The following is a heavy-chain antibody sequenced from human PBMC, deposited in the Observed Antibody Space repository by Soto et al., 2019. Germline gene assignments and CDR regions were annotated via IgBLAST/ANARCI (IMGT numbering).Heavy chain of an antibody. CDR2: ISAYNGNT. V-gene: IGHV1-18*01. D-gene: IGHD5-18*01. CDR1: GYTFTSYG. CDR3: ARLPDPGPYSYGFIDY. J-gene: IGHJ4*02. Sequence: QVPLVQSGAEVKKPGASVKVSCKASGYTFTSYGISWVRQAPGQGLEWMGWISAYNGNTNYAQKLQGRVTMTTDTSTSTAYMELRSLRSDDTAVYYCARLPDPGPYSYGFIDYWGQGTLVTVSS.